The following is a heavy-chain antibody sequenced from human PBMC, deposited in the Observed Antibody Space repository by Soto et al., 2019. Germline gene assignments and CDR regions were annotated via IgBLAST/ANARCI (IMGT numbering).Heavy chain of an antibody. CDR1: GYSFASYW. D-gene: IGHD6-6*01. J-gene: IGHJ6*02. CDR2: IYPGVSDT. CDR3: ARTRSFTLGFYYDGMDV. V-gene: IGHV5-51*01. Sequence: GESLKISCQGSGYSFASYWIGWVRQMPGKDLEWMGIIYPGVSDTRHSPSFQGQVTISADRSLRTAYLQWTSLKASDTALYYCARTRSFTLGFYYDGMDVWGQGTRVTVSS.